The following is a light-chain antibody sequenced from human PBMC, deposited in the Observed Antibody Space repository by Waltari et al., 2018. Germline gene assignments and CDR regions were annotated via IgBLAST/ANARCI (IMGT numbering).Light chain of an antibody. CDR1: SSNIGAHYD. J-gene: IGLJ3*02. CDR3: QSYDSSLSGWV. V-gene: IGLV1-40*01. Sequence: QSVLTQPPSVSGAPGQSVTISCTGSSSNIGAHYDVHWYQQLPGRAPKVLIHGNNNRPSGVSDRCSGSKSGTSASLAITGLQAEDEGDYYCQSYDSSLSGWVFGGGTKLTVL. CDR2: GNN.